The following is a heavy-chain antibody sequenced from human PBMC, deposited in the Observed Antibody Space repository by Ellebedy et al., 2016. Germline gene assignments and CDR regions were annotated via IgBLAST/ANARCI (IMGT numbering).Heavy chain of an antibody. CDR3: AKDLAARPRGVCNY. D-gene: IGHD6-6*01. J-gene: IGHJ4*02. Sequence: GGSLRLSCAASGFTFSSFAMSWVRQAPGKGLEWVSALSDSGGITYYADSVKGRFTISRDNSKNTLYLQMNSLRAEDTAVYYCAKDLAARPRGVCNYWGQGTLVTVSS. CDR1: GFTFSSFA. CDR2: LSDSGGIT. V-gene: IGHV3-23*01.